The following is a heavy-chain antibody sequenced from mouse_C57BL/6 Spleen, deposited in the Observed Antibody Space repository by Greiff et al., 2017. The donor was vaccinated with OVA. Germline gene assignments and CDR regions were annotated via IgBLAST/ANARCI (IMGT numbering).Heavy chain of an antibody. V-gene: IGHV1-22*01. J-gene: IGHJ4*01. CDR3: VSYYFYAMDY. CDR1: GYTFTDYN. D-gene: IGHD1-1*01. CDR2: ISPNNGGT. Sequence: VQLQQSGPELVKPGASVKMSCKASGYTFTDYNMHWVKQSHGKSLEWIGYISPNNGGTSYNQKFKGKATLTVNKSSSTAYMELRSLTSEDSAVYYCVSYYFYAMDYWGQGTSVTVSS.